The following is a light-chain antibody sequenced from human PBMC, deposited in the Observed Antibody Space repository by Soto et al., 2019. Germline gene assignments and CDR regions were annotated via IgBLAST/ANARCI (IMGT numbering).Light chain of an antibody. V-gene: IGKV3-20*01. Sequence: EIVLTQSPGTLSLSPGEGATLSCRASQSVSTNFFAWYQQKPGQAPRLLIYGASTRATGIPDRFSGSGSGTDFTLTISRLEPFDFAVYSSQQYRITSWTSVQGTK. CDR3: QQYRITSWT. CDR1: QSVSTNF. CDR2: GAS. J-gene: IGKJ1*01.